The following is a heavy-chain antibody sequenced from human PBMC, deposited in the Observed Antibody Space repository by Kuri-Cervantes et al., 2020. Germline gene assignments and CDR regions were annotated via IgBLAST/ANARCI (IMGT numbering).Heavy chain of an antibody. Sequence: GSLRLSCTVSGGSISSYYWSWIRQPPGKGLEWIGEINHSGSTNFNPSLESRVTISVDTSKNQFSLKLSSVTAADTTVYYCARGGYCSGGSCYSGRIDYWGQGTLVTVSS. J-gene: IGHJ4*02. CDR1: GGSISSYY. CDR2: INHSGST. D-gene: IGHD2-15*01. V-gene: IGHV4-34*01. CDR3: ARGGYCSGGSCYSGRIDY.